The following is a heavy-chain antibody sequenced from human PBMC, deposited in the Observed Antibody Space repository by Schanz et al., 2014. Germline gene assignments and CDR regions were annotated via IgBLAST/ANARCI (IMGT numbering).Heavy chain of an antibody. D-gene: IGHD1-26*01. CDR2: IYYRGNT. CDR3: ARVPEPGWFDP. CDR1: GDSISNAY. V-gene: IGHV4-31*03. Sequence: QVQLQESGPGLVEPSQTLSLTCTVSGDSISNAYWSWIRQHPGKGLEWIGFIYYRGNTYYNPSLKSRVSISLDPSKAQVFLNLNSLTAADTAVYYCARVPEPGWFDPWGQGTPVTVSS. J-gene: IGHJ5*02.